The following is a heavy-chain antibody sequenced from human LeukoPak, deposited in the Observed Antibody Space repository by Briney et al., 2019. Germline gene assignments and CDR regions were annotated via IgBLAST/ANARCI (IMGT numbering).Heavy chain of an antibody. CDR3: ARWHSHGRYFDY. D-gene: IGHD2-21*01. Sequence: TLSLTCTVSGGSISSGSYYWSWIRQPAGKGLEWIGRIYTSGSTNYNPSLKSRVTISVDTSKNQFSLKLSSATAADTAVYYCARWHSHGRYFDYWGQGALVTASS. V-gene: IGHV4-61*02. J-gene: IGHJ4*02. CDR2: IYTSGST. CDR1: GGSISSGSYY.